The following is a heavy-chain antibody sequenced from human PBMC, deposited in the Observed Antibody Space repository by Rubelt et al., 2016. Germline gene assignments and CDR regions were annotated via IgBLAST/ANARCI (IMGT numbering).Heavy chain of an antibody. CDR2: IDAVTGDT. V-gene: IGHV1-3*01. CDR3: ARFALPAVTTAYYYYALDV. D-gene: IGHD4-17*01. J-gene: IGHJ6*02. Sequence: QVQLVQSGAEVKRPGASVKVSCKASGYPFATYAMHWVRQAPGHRLEWMGWIDAVTGDTKYSINLQGRVTFTRDTSASTAYMELSSLRSEDSAVYYCARFALPAVTTAYYYYALDVWGQGTTVTVSS. CDR1: GYPFATYA.